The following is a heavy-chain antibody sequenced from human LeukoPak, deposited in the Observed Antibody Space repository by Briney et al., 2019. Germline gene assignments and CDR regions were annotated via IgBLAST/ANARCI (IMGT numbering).Heavy chain of an antibody. D-gene: IGHD6-19*01. CDR2: ISYDGSNK. CDR1: GFTFSSYT. J-gene: IGHJ3*02. CDR3: ARVRQWLDRDAFDI. V-gene: IGHV3-30*04. Sequence: GGSLRLSCAASGFTFSSYTMHWVRQAPGKGVEWVAFISYDGSNKYYADSVKGRFTISRDNSKNTLYLQMNSLRAEDTAVYYCARVRQWLDRDAFDIWGQGTMVTVSS.